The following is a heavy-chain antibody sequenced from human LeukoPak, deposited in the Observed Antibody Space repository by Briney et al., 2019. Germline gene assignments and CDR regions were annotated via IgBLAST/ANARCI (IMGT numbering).Heavy chain of an antibody. CDR2: IKEDGSEK. V-gene: IGHV3-7*01. J-gene: IGHJ4*02. CDR3: ARDYYDSSGLDY. Sequence: GGSLRLSCVASGFIFSSYWMSWVRQTPGKGLEWVANIKEDGSEKYYVDSVKGRFTISRDNAKNSLYLQMNSLRAEDTAVYYCARDYYDSSGLDYWGQGTLVTVSS. CDR1: GFIFSSYW. D-gene: IGHD3-22*01.